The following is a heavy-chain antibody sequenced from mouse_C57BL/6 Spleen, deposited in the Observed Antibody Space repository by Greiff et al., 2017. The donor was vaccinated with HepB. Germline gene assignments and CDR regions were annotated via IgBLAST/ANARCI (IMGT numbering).Heavy chain of an antibody. CDR3: TSRLRGVLDV. J-gene: IGHJ1*03. CDR2: IDPETGGT. V-gene: IGHV1-15*01. D-gene: IGHD2-14*01. CDR1: GYTFTDYE. Sequence: VQLQQSGAELVRPGASVTLSCKASGYTFTDYEMHWVKQTPVHGLDWIGAIDPETGGTAYNQKFKGKAILTADKSASTAYMERRSLTSGDSAVYYCTSRLRGVLDVWGTGTTVTVSS.